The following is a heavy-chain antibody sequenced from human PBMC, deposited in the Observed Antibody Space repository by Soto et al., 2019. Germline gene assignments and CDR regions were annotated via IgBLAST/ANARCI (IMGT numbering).Heavy chain of an antibody. CDR2: IYYSGST. J-gene: IGHJ5*02. Sequence: SETLSLTCTVSGGSVSSSSYYWGWIRQPPGKGLEWIGSIYYSGSTYYNPSLKSRVTISVDTSKNQFSLKLSSVTATDTAVYYCASPKIAFYNWFDPWGQGTLVTVS. CDR1: GGSVSSSSYY. CDR3: ASPKIAFYNWFDP. V-gene: IGHV4-39*01. D-gene: IGHD3-3*02.